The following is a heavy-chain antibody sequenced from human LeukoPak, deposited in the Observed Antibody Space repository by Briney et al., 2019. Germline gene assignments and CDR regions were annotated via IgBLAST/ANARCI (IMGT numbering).Heavy chain of an antibody. Sequence: GGSLRLSCAASGFTFSSYAMHWVRQAPGKGLEWVAIITYDGRKKYYADSVKGRFTISRDNSKNTLYLQMNSLRAEDAAVYYCARESYGNYFFDYWGQGTLVTVSS. CDR3: ARESYGNYFFDY. D-gene: IGHD4-11*01. CDR2: ITYDGRKK. J-gene: IGHJ4*02. CDR1: GFTFSSYA. V-gene: IGHV3-30*04.